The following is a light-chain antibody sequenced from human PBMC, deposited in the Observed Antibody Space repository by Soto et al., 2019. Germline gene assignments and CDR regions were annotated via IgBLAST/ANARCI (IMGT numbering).Light chain of an antibody. CDR2: LGS. Sequence: DVVMTQSPLSLSVTPGEPASVSCRSSQSLLHSNGFNYLDWYLQKPGQSPQLLIYLGSNRASGVPERFSGSGSGTDFTLKISRVEAEDVGVYYCMQPLQTPWTFGQGTKVEIK. CDR1: QSLLHSNGFNY. V-gene: IGKV2-28*01. J-gene: IGKJ1*01. CDR3: MQPLQTPWT.